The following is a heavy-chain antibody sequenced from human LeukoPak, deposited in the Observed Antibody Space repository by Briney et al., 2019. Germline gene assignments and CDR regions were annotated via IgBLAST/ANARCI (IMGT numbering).Heavy chain of an antibody. CDR1: GYTFNTLG. CDR3: ARLEGDYVMLGTPPGDCAFDI. Sequence: ASVNVSRKASGYTFNTLGISWVRQAPGQGLEWMGWISAYNGNADYTQQLQGRVTMHTDTPESTAYMELRSLKSDDTAVYYCARLEGDYVMLGTPPGDCAFDIWGRGTVVTVSS. V-gene: IGHV1-18*01. J-gene: IGHJ3*02. D-gene: IGHD4-17*01. CDR2: ISAYNGNA.